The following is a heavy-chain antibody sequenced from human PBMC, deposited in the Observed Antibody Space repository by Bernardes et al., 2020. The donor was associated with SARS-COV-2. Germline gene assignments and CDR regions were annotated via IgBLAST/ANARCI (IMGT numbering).Heavy chain of an antibody. CDR1: GYTLTELS. CDR3: ATARIVGATDWFDP. Sequence: ASVKVSCKVSGYTLTELSMHWVRQAPGQGLEWMGGFDPEDGETIYAQKFQGRVTMTEDTSTDTAYMELSSLRSEDTAVYYCATARIVGATDWFDPWGQGTLVTVAS. J-gene: IGHJ5*02. CDR2: FDPEDGET. D-gene: IGHD1-26*01. V-gene: IGHV1-24*01.